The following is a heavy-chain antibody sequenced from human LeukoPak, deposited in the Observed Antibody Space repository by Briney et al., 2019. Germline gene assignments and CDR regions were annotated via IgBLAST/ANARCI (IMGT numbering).Heavy chain of an antibody. Sequence: ASVKVSFKASGGTFSSYAISWVRQAPGQGLEWMGGIIPILGTANYAQKFQGRVTITADESTSTAYMELSSLRSEDTAVYYCARARPAHYYDSSGYYDYWGQGTLVTVSS. CDR1: GGTFSSYA. CDR2: IIPILGTA. V-gene: IGHV1-69*13. CDR3: ARARPAHYYDSSGYYDY. D-gene: IGHD3-22*01. J-gene: IGHJ4*02.